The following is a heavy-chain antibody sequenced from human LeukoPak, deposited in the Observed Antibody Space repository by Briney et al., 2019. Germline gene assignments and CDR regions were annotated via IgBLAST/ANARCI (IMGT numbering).Heavy chain of an antibody. D-gene: IGHD3-10*01. J-gene: IGHJ4*02. V-gene: IGHV1-46*01. Sequence: ASVKVSCKASGYSFTSYYMHWVRQAPGQGLEWMGIIDPSGGSTNYAQKFQGRITLTRDTSTSTVYMELSSLRSEDTAIYCCASLGSGSSPIIDFDYWGQGTLVTVSS. CDR1: GYSFTSYY. CDR3: ASLGSGSSPIIDFDY. CDR2: IDPSGGST.